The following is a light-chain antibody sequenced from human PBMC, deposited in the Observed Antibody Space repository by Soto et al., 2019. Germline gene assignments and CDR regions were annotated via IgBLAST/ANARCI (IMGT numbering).Light chain of an antibody. CDR2: GAS. Sequence: DIQMTQSPTSVSASVGDRVVITCHSSQRISTYLSWYQQKLGKAPDLLIYGASSLQRGVPSRFGGSGSGTNFTLTISNFQPEDFATYYCQQSVSTPPTFGRGTKVDI. CDR3: QQSVSTPPT. CDR1: QRISTY. J-gene: IGKJ1*01. V-gene: IGKV1-39*01.